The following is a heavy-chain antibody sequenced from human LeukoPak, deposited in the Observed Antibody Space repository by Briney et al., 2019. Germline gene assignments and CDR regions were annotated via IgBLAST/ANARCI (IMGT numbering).Heavy chain of an antibody. CDR3: ARHLFCTNGVCYGHYYYGMDV. CDR1: GGSISSSSYY. CDR2: IYYSGST. J-gene: IGHJ6*02. V-gene: IGHV4-39*01. D-gene: IGHD2-8*01. Sequence: PSETLSLTCTVSGGSISSSSYYWGWIRQPPGTGLEWIGSIYYSGSTYYNPSLKSRVTISVDTSKNQFSLKLSSVTAADTAVYYCARHLFCTNGVCYGHYYYGMDVWGQGTTVTVSS.